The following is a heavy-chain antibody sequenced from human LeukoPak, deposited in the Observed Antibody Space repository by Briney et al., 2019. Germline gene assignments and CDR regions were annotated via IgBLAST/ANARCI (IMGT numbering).Heavy chain of an antibody. CDR3: ARGRGYCSSTSCSQHYYYYMDV. J-gene: IGHJ6*03. D-gene: IGHD2-2*01. CDR1: GDSISSNSAA. CDR2: TYYTTNGYN. Sequence: SQTLSLNSATSGDSISSNSAAWHWTRQSPSRSLEWLGWTYYTTNGYNDYAVSVKSRITIIPDTSKNQFSLQLNSVTPEDTAVYYCARGRGYCSSTSCSQHYYYYMDVWGKGTTVTVSS. V-gene: IGHV6-1*01.